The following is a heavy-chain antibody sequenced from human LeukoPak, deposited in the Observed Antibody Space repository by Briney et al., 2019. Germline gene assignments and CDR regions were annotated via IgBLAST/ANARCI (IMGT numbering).Heavy chain of an antibody. CDR3: ARWGGLLYYYGMDV. D-gene: IGHD3-10*01. J-gene: IGHJ6*04. Sequence: SVKLSCKASGGTFTSYAISWVRHAPGQGLEWMGGIIPIFGTANYAQKFQGRVTITADKSTSTAYMELSSLRSEDTAVYYCARWGGLLYYYGMDVWGKGTTVTVSS. CDR2: IIPIFGTA. V-gene: IGHV1-69*06. CDR1: GGTFTSYA.